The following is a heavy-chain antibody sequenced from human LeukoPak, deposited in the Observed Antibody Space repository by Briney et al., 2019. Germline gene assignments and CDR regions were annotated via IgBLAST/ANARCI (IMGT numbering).Heavy chain of an antibody. D-gene: IGHD3-16*01. V-gene: IGHV3-7*01. CDR1: GFTFSSYW. CDR2: IEKGGSQE. J-gene: IGHJ4*02. CDR3: VRYDAGFDY. Sequence: GGSLRLSCVTSGFTFSSYWMSWVRQAPGKGLEWVANIEKGGSQEYYVDSVKGRFTISRDNAENSMYLQMNSLRVEDTAMYYCVRYDAGFDYWGQGTLVTVSS.